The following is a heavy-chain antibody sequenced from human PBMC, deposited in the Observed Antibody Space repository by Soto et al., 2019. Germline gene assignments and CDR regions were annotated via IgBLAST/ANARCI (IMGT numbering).Heavy chain of an antibody. CDR3: ARVGGITGTTSVGT. Sequence: SETLSLTCTVSGGSVSSASYYWSWIRQPPGKGLEWIGYIYYSGSTNYNPSLKSRVTISVDTSKNQFSLKLSSVTAADTAVYYCARVGGITGTTSVGTWGQGTLVTVSS. V-gene: IGHV4-61*01. CDR1: GGSVSSASYY. CDR2: IYYSGST. D-gene: IGHD1-20*01. J-gene: IGHJ5*02.